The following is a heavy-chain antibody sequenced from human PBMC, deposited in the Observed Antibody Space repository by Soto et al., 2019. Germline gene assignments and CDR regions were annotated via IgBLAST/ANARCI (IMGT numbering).Heavy chain of an antibody. D-gene: IGHD1-26*01. Sequence: EVQLLESGGGLVQPGGSLRLTCAVSGFTFTSYAMSWVRQALGKGLEWVSAISGSGVNTYYADSVKGRFTISRDNSKNTLYLQLNSLRVEDTALYYCARVLVGTPPRLDGMDVWGQGTTVTVSS. J-gene: IGHJ6*02. CDR1: GFTFTSYA. CDR3: ARVLVGTPPRLDGMDV. CDR2: ISGSGVNT. V-gene: IGHV3-23*01.